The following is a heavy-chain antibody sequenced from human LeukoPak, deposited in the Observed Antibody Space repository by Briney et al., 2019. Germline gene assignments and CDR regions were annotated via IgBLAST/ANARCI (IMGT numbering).Heavy chain of an antibody. CDR2: IYSGGST. CDR1: GFTVSSNY. Sequence: GGSLRLSCAASGFTVSSNYMSWVRQAPGKGLEWVSVIYSGGSTYYADSVKGRFTISRDNSKNTLYLQMNSLRGEDTAIYYCALLGSKLLWRIDYWGQGTLVTVSS. J-gene: IGHJ4*02. CDR3: ALLGSKLLWRIDY. D-gene: IGHD3-10*01. V-gene: IGHV3-53*01.